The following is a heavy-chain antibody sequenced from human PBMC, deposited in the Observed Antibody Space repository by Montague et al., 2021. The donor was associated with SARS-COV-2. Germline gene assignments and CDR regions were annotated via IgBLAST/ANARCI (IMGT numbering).Heavy chain of an antibody. CDR2: IYHSGST. D-gene: IGHD1-1*01. V-gene: IGHV4-4*02. CDR3: ALTTAGARFDP. J-gene: IGHJ5*02. CDR1: GGSISSSNW. Sequence: SETLSLTCAVSGGSISSSNWWSWVRQPPGKGLEWIGDIYHSGSTNYNPSLKSRVTISLDKSKNHFSLKLSSVTAAATAVYYCALTTAGARFDPWGQGTLVTVSS.